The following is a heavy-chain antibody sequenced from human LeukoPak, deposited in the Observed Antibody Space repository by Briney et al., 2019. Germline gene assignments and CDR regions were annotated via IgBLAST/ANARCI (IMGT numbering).Heavy chain of an antibody. D-gene: IGHD5-24*01. CDR2: IYYSGSS. CDR3: ARNRDGYNSFDY. CDR1: GGSINNGGYY. Sequence: SETLSLTCTVSGGSINNGGYYWSWIRQHPGKGLEWIGYIYYSGSSYYSPSLRSRVTISVDTSKNHFSLKLSSVTAADTAVYYCARNRDGYNSFDYWGQGTLVTVSS. J-gene: IGHJ4*02. V-gene: IGHV4-31*03.